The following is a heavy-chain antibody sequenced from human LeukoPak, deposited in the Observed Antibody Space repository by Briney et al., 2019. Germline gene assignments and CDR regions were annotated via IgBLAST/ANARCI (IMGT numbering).Heavy chain of an antibody. Sequence: VASVKVSCKASGYTFTSYGISWVRQAPGQGLEWMGWISAYNGNTNYVQKLQGRVTMTTDTSTSTAYMELRSLRSDDTAVYYCARDFDDILTGSADYWGQGTLVTVSS. V-gene: IGHV1-18*01. CDR2: ISAYNGNT. CDR1: GYTFTSYG. J-gene: IGHJ4*02. CDR3: ARDFDDILTGSADY. D-gene: IGHD3-9*01.